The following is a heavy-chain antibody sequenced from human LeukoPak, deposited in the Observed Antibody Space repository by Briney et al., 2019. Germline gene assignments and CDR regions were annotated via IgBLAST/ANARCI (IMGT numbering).Heavy chain of an antibody. D-gene: IGHD6-19*01. J-gene: IGHJ6*02. CDR1: GDTFTDYY. Sequence: ASVKVSCKASGDTFTDYYMQWVRQVPGQGLEWMGWINPSSGVTRYAPKFKGRVTMTRDTSISTAYMELTSLRSDDAAVYYCARDSALGSGWYHGVWGQGTTVTVSS. CDR3: ARDSALGSGWYHGV. V-gene: IGHV1-2*02. CDR2: INPSSGVT.